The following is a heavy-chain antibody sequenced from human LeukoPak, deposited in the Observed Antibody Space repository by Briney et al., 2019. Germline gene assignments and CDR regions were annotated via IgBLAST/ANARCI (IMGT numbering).Heavy chain of an antibody. D-gene: IGHD3-16*02. V-gene: IGHV1-2*02. CDR2: INPNSGGT. J-gene: IGHJ4*02. Sequence: ASVKVSCKASGYTFTDYYIHWVRQAPGQGLEWMGWINPNSGGTNYAQKFQGRVTMTRDTSISTAYMELSRLRSDDTAVYYCARVLAPKSYYFDYWGQGTLVTVSS. CDR3: ARVLAPKSYYFDY. CDR1: GYTFTDYY.